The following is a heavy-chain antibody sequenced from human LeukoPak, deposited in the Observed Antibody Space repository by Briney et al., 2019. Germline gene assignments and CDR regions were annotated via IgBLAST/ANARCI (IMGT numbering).Heavy chain of an antibody. CDR3: AKGITMFRGVAPPGY. V-gene: IGHV3-30*02. D-gene: IGHD3-10*01. Sequence: GRSLRLSCAPSGFTFSSYGMHWVRQAPGKGLEWVALIRYDGSNKFYADSVKGRFTISRDNSKNTLHLQMNSLRVEDTAVYYCAKGITMFRGVAPPGYWGQGTRVIVSS. J-gene: IGHJ4*02. CDR2: IRYDGSNK. CDR1: GFTFSSYG.